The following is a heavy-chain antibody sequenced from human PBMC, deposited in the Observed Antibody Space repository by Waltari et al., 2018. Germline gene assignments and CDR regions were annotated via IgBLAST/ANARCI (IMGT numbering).Heavy chain of an antibody. J-gene: IGHJ6*02. CDR3: AKDQWTGDYYYGMDV. D-gene: IGHD7-27*01. CDR2: IPFDGSNE. V-gene: IGHV3-30*18. CDR1: GFTFGNYG. Sequence: QVQLVESGGGVVQPARSLRLSCAASGFTFGNYGLHWVRQAPGKGLEWVALIPFDGSNEDYSDSVKGRFTISRDNSKNTLFLQMSRLRAEDTAMYYCAKDQWTGDYYYGMDVWGQGTTVTVSS.